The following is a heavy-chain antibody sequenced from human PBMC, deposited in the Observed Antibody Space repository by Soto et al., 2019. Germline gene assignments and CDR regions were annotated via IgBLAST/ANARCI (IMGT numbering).Heavy chain of an antibody. V-gene: IGHV3-30*18. Sequence: PGGSLRLSCAASGFTFSSYGMHWVRQAPGKGLEWVAVISYDGSNKYYADSVKGRFTISRDNSKNTLYLQMNSLRAEDTAVYYCAKDYYDSSPPPYFDYWGQGTLVTVSS. J-gene: IGHJ4*02. D-gene: IGHD3-22*01. CDR3: AKDYYDSSPPPYFDY. CDR1: GFTFSSYG. CDR2: ISYDGSNK.